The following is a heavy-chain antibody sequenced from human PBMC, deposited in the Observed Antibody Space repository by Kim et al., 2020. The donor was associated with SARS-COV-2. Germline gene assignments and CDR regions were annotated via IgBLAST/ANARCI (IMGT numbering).Heavy chain of an antibody. CDR1: GFTFSSYG. Sequence: GGSLRLSCAASGFTFSSYGMHWVRQAPGKGLEWVAVIWYDGSNKYYADSVKGRFTISRDNSKNTLYLQMNSLRAEDTAVYYCARCLFARDIVVVPVYYGMDVWGQGTTVTVSS. V-gene: IGHV3-33*01. J-gene: IGHJ6*02. CDR3: ARCLFARDIVVVPVYYGMDV. CDR2: IWYDGSNK. D-gene: IGHD2-2*01.